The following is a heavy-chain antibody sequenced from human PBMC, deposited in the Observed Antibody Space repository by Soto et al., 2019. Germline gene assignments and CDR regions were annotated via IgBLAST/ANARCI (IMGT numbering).Heavy chain of an antibody. V-gene: IGHV4-59*01. Sequence: SETLSLTCTVSGGSISSYYWSWIRQPPGKGLEWIGYIYYSGSTNYNPSLKSRVTISVDTSKNQFSLKLSSVTAADTAVYYCASEGRYYDSSGYYRWFDPWGQGTLVTSP. CDR1: GGSISSYY. CDR3: ASEGRYYDSSGYYRWFDP. J-gene: IGHJ5*02. D-gene: IGHD3-22*01. CDR2: IYYSGST.